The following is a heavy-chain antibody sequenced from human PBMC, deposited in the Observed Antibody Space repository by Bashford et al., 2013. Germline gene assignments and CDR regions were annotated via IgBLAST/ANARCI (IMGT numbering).Heavy chain of an antibody. CDR1: GFTFTAYY. Sequence: SVKVSCKASGFTFTAYYMHWVRQAPGQGLEWMGWINPKSGVTNYAQKFRGRITMTSDTSITTAYIEVSRLRADDTAVYYCARSATATIYGMDVWGQGTTVTVSS. D-gene: IGHD5-12*01. V-gene: IGHV1-2*02. J-gene: IGHJ6*02. CDR2: INPKSGVT. CDR3: ARSATATIYGMDV.